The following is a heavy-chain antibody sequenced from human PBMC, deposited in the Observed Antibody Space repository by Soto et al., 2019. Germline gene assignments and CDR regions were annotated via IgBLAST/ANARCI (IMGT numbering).Heavy chain of an antibody. CDR2: IYWDDEK. V-gene: IGHV2-5*02. J-gene: IGHJ6*02. Sequence: KESGPTVVKPAQTLTLTCTFSGFSLKTRGVNVGWIRQPPGKALEWLALIYWDDEKRYSPSLESRFTICKDTSKNHVVLTMTNIDPVDKATYYCEYGNFDYVWESNVGYYSSMDVWCQGTTVIVSS. CDR3: EYGNFDYVWESNVGYYSSMDV. CDR1: GFSLKTRGVN. D-gene: IGHD3-16*01.